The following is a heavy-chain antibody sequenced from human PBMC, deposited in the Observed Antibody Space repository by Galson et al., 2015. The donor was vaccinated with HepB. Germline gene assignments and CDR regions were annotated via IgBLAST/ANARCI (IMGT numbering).Heavy chain of an antibody. V-gene: IGHV3-53*01. CDR2: LSLNDNT. J-gene: IGHJ4*02. D-gene: IGHD1-26*01. CDR1: GFSVSNNY. CDR3: ASPTSETWDLLLSD. Sequence: LRLSCAASGFSVSNNYVNWVRQAPGKGLEWVSLLSLNDNTFYADSVKGRFTVSRDNSKNTVYLQMDRLRAEDTAVYFCASPTSETWDLLLSDWGQGTLVTVSS.